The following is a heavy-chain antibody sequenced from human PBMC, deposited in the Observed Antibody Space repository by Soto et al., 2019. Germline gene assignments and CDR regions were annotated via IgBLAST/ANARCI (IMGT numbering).Heavy chain of an antibody. CDR1: GFNFKTYA. D-gene: IGHD6-19*01. V-gene: IGHV3-23*01. Sequence: EVQLLESGGGLVQPGVSRRLSCAASGFNFKTYAMSWVRQAPGRGLEWVSAISSSGSRTYYADSVKGRFTISRDNSKNALFLEMNSLRAEDTALYYCAKERREVVSGTGDSWGRGTLVTVSS. J-gene: IGHJ4*02. CDR3: AKERREVVSGTGDS. CDR2: ISSSGSRT.